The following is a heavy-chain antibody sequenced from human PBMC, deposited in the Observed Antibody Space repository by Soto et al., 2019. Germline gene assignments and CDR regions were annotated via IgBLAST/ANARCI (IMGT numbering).Heavy chain of an antibody. CDR2: MNPNSGNT. CDR3: ASTSLLANYYYYGMDV. Sequence: QVQLVQSGAEVKKPGASVKVSCKASGYTFTSYDINWVRQATGQGLEGMGWMNPNSGNTGYAQKFQGRVTMTRITSISTAYMWLSSLRSEDTAVYYCASTSLLANYYYYGMDVWGQGTTVTVSS. CDR1: GYTFTSYD. J-gene: IGHJ6*02. V-gene: IGHV1-8*01. D-gene: IGHD3-10*01.